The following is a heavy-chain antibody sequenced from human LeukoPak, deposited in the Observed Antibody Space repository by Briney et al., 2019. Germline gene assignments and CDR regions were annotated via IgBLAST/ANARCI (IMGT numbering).Heavy chain of an antibody. V-gene: IGHV4-34*01. Sequence: SETLSLTCAVYGGSFSGYYWSWIRQPPGKGLEWIGEINHSGSTNYNPSLESRVTISVDTSKNQFSLKLSSVTAADTAVYYCARGRKLLWFGEFYFDYWGQGTLVTVSS. CDR1: GGSFSGYY. J-gene: IGHJ4*02. D-gene: IGHD3-10*01. CDR2: INHSGST. CDR3: ARGRKLLWFGEFYFDY.